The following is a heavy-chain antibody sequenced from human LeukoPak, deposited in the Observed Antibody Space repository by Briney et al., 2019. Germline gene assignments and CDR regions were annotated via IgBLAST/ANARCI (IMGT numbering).Heavy chain of an antibody. CDR1: GFTFSSHW. Sequence: GGSLRLSCAASGFTFSSHWMSWVRQAPGKGLEWVSGIYGAATATYYADSVKGRFTISRDNSKNTLWLQMNSLRAEDTAVYYCAKSLHDSTTFWSEFRGFDVWGQGTMVTVSS. V-gene: IGHV3-23*01. CDR3: AKSLHDSTTFWSEFRGFDV. J-gene: IGHJ3*01. D-gene: IGHD2/OR15-2a*01. CDR2: IYGAATAT.